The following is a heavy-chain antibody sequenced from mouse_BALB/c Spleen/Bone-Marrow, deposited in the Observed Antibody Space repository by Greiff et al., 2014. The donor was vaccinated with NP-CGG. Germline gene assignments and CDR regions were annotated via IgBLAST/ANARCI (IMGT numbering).Heavy chain of an antibody. CDR1: GYTFTNHH. J-gene: IGHJ4*01. D-gene: IGHD2-10*02. Sequence: EVQLQESGAELVRPGASVKISCKAFGYTFTNHHINWVKQRPGQGLDWIGYINPYNDYTSYNQKFKGKATLTVDKSSSTAYMELTSLKSEVSAVYYCETEVYRIYYALDYWGQGTSVTVSS. CDR3: ETEVYRIYYALDY. V-gene: IGHV1S45*01. CDR2: INPYNDYT.